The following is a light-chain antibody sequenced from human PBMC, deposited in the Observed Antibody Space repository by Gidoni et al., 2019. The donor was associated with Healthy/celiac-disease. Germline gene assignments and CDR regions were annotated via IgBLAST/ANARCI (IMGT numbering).Light chain of an antibody. CDR1: SSNTGGGYA. V-gene: IGLV1-40*01. CDR3: QSYDSSLSGSGV. CDR2: GNS. Sequence: QSVLTQPPSVYGGPGPRVTISCTGSSSNTGGGYAVPWYQQLPGTAPKLLIYGNSIRPSGVPDRFSCSKSGTSASLAITGLQAEDDADYYCQSYDSSLSGSGVFGTGTKVTVL. J-gene: IGLJ1*01.